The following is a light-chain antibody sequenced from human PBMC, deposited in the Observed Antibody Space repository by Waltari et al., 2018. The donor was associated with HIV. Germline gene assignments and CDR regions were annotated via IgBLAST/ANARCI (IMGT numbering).Light chain of an antibody. CDR2: DSS. Sequence: EIVLTQSPATLSLSPGERDTLTCWASQSINSYLAWYQQKPGQAPRLLSYDSSNRAAGIPARFIVSGSRTYFARTISGLEPEDFAVYYCQQRSNSVTFRQWTRLEIK. CDR3: QQRSNSVT. V-gene: IGKV3-11*01. J-gene: IGKJ5*01. CDR1: QSINSY.